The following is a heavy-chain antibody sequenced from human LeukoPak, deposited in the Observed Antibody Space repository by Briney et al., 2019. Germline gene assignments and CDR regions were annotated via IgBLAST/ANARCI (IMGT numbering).Heavy chain of an antibody. CDR3: AKDYYDYIWGSYRGYFDY. CDR2: ISGSGGST. Sequence: GGSLRLSCAASGFTFSSYAMSWVRQAPGKGLEWVSAISGSGGSTYYADSVRGRFTISRDNSKNTLYLQMNSLRAEDTAVYYCAKDYYDYIWGSYRGYFDYWGQGTLVTVSS. J-gene: IGHJ4*02. D-gene: IGHD3-16*02. CDR1: GFTFSSYA. V-gene: IGHV3-23*01.